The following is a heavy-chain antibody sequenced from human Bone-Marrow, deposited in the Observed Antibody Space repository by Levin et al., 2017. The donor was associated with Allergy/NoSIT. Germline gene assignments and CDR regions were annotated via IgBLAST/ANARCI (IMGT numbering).Heavy chain of an antibody. CDR3: AKGPYYYDSSLDY. CDR1: GFTFSSYG. CDR2: ISYDGSNK. Sequence: GGSLRLSCAASGFTFSSYGMHWVRQAPGKGLEWVAVISYDGSNKYYADSVKGRFTISRDNSKNTLYLQMNSLRAEDTAVYYCAKGPYYYDSSLDYWGQGTLVTVSS. D-gene: IGHD3-22*01. J-gene: IGHJ4*02. V-gene: IGHV3-30*18.